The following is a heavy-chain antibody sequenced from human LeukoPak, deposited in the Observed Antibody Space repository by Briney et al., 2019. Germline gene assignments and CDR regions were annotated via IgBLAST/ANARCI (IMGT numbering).Heavy chain of an antibody. CDR1: GFTFSNYA. J-gene: IGHJ6*02. CDR2: VNSVGINT. CDR3: ARDRNWSPDYYSYHYGMDV. V-gene: IGHV3-64D*08. Sequence: GGSLRLSCSASGFTFSNYAMHWVRQAPGKGLEYVSAVNSVGINTYYAASVKGRFTISRDNSKNTLSLQMSSLRVEDTAVYYCARDRNWSPDYYSYHYGMDVWGQGTTVIVSS. D-gene: IGHD1-20*01.